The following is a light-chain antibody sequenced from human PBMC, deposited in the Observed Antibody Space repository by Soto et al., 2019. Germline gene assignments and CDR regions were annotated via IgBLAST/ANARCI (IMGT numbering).Light chain of an antibody. CDR2: GAS. CDR3: QQYGSSGT. Sequence: EIVLTQSPGTLSLSPWERATLSCRASQSVSNNYLAWYQQKPGQARRLLIYGASNRATGIPDRFSGSGSGTDFTLTISRLEPEDFAVYYCQQYGSSGTFGQGTKVDI. CDR1: QSVSNNY. V-gene: IGKV3-20*01. J-gene: IGKJ1*01.